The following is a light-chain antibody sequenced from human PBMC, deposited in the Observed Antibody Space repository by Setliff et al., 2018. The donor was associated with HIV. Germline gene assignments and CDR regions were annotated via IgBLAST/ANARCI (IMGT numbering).Light chain of an antibody. CDR1: SSDVGGYNY. Sequence: QSVLTQPASVSGSPGQSITISCTGTSSDVGGYNYVSWYQLHPGKAPKLMIYDVSKRPSGVSNRFSGSKSGNTASLTISGLQAEDEADYYCSSYTSSSTLVVFGGGTK. CDR3: SSYTSSSTLVV. V-gene: IGLV2-14*03. J-gene: IGLJ2*01. CDR2: DVS.